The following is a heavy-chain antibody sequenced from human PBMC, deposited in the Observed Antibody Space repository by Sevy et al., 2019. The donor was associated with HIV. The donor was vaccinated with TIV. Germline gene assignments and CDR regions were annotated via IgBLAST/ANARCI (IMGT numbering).Heavy chain of an antibody. CDR1: GFTFSYYS. J-gene: IGHJ4*02. CDR2: ISSAGSFI. CDR3: ARDEGGSRYIFGKLDY. V-gene: IGHV3-21*06. Sequence: GGSLRLSCAASGFTFSYYSLTWVRQAPGKGLEWVSSISSAGSFIYYADSVKGRFTISRDSAKSSLYLQMNSLGVEDTAVYYCARDEGGSRYIFGKLDYWGQGTLVTVSS. D-gene: IGHD3-3*02.